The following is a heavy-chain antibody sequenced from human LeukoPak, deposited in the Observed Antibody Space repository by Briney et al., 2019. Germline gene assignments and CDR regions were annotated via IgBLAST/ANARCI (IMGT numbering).Heavy chain of an antibody. D-gene: IGHD1-1*01. J-gene: IGHJ4*02. V-gene: IGHV4-34*01. CDR2: INHSGST. Sequence: SETLSLTCAVYGGSFSGYYWSWIRQPPGKGLEWIGEINHSGSTNYNPSLKSRVTISVDTSKNQFSLKLSSVTAADTAVYYCARGSTGTTLDFDYWGQGTLVTVSS. CDR1: GGSFSGYY. CDR3: ARGSTGTTLDFDY.